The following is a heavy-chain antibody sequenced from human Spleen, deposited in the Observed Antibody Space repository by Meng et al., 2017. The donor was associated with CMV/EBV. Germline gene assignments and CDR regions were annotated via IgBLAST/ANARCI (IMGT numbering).Heavy chain of an antibody. D-gene: IGHD3-22*01. Sequence: SETLSLTCTVSGYSISSGYYWSWIRQPPGKGLEWIGSFHHNVSPFYNSSLKSRVTISVDTSNNQVSLKLTSVTAADTAVYYCARGDYYYDSSTYPYFDYWGQGTLVTVSS. CDR2: FHHNVSP. V-gene: IGHV4-38-2*02. J-gene: IGHJ4*02. CDR1: GYSISSGYY. CDR3: ARGDYYYDSSTYPYFDY.